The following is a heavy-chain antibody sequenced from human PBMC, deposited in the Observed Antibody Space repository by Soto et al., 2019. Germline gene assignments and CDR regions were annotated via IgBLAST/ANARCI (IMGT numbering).Heavy chain of an antibody. Sequence: PSETLSLTCAVYGGSFSGNYWTWIRQPPGKGLEWIGEINHSGSTNYNPSLKSRVTTSVDTSKNQFSLRLTSVTAADTAVYYCARGSIAAQGVFGYWGQGTQVTVSS. CDR2: INHSGST. J-gene: IGHJ4*02. CDR1: GGSFSGNY. V-gene: IGHV4-34*01. D-gene: IGHD6-6*01. CDR3: ARGSIAAQGVFGY.